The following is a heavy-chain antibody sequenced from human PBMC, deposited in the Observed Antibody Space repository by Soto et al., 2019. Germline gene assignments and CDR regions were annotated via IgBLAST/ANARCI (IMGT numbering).Heavy chain of an antibody. CDR1: GGSFSGYY. CDR2: INHSGST. CDR3: AREGILGWFDP. Sequence: PSETLSLTCAVYGGSFSGYYWSWIRQPPGKGLEWIGEINHSGSTNYNPSLKSRVTISVDTSKNQFSLKLSSVTAADTAVYYCAREGILGWFDPWGQGTLVTVSS. V-gene: IGHV4-34*01. J-gene: IGHJ5*02.